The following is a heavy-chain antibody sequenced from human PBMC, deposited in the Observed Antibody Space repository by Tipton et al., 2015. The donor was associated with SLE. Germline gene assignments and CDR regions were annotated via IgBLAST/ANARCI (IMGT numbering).Heavy chain of an antibody. CDR1: GGSISSSSYY. Sequence: LRLSCTVSGGSISSSSYYWGWIRQPPGKGLEWIGEIHHSGSTNYNPSLKSRVTISVDTSKNQFFLKLNSVTAADTAVYYCSRDSITMIRGVLDAFDIWGQGTMVTVSS. V-gene: IGHV4-39*07. CDR2: IHHSGST. J-gene: IGHJ3*02. CDR3: SRDSITMIRGVLDAFDI. D-gene: IGHD3-10*01.